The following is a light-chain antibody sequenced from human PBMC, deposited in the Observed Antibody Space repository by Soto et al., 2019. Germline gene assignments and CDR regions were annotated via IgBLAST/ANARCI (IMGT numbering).Light chain of an antibody. CDR3: QHYDNSPPSVT. Sequence: EIVLTQSPGTLSLSPGDRATLSCRASQSVTSNYLTWYQQKPGQAPRLLIYGASGRAGGVPDRFSGSGSGTDFTLTISRLEPEDFAVYYCQHYDNSPPSVTFGPGTKVDIK. CDR2: GAS. V-gene: IGKV3-20*01. J-gene: IGKJ3*01. CDR1: QSVTSNY.